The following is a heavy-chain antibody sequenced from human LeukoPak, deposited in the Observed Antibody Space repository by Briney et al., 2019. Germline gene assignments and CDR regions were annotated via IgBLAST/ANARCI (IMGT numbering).Heavy chain of an antibody. CDR2: MNPNSGNT. D-gene: IGHD1-7*01. Sequence: GESLKISCKASGYTFTSYDINWVRQATGQGLEWMGWMNPNSGNTGYAQKFQGRVTMTRNTSISTAYMELSSLRSEDTAVYYCARGGRGTTMDYYYGMDVWGQGTTVTVSS. CDR1: GYTFTSYD. J-gene: IGHJ6*02. V-gene: IGHV1-8*01. CDR3: ARGGRGTTMDYYYGMDV.